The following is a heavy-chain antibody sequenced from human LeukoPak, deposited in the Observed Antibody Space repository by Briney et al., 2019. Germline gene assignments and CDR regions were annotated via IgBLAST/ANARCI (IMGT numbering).Heavy chain of an antibody. D-gene: IGHD3-22*01. Sequence: PGESLNISCKTSGYSFSRYWIAWVRQMPGKGLEWMGIISPGDPEIRYSPSIQGQVTISADKSISTAFLQWSSLKASDTAMYYCARRTYFDTRHFDYWGQGTLVTVSS. CDR3: ARRTYFDTRHFDY. CDR2: ISPGDPEI. J-gene: IGHJ4*02. V-gene: IGHV5-51*01. CDR1: GYSFSRYW.